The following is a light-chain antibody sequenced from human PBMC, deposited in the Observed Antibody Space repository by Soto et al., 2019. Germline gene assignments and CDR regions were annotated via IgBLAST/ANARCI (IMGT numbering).Light chain of an antibody. J-gene: IGKJ2*01. CDR3: LQYGSSPYT. CDR2: GAT. V-gene: IGKV3-20*01. Sequence: EIVLTQSPGTLSLSPGERATLSCRASQSVSSSYLAWYQQKPGQAPRPLIYGATSRATGIPDRFSGSGSGTDFILTISRLEPEDLAVYYCLQYGSSPYTFGQGTKLEIK. CDR1: QSVSSSY.